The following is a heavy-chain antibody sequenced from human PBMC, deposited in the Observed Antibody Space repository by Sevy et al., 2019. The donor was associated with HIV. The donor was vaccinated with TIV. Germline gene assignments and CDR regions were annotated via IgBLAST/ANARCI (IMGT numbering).Heavy chain of an antibody. D-gene: IGHD3-22*01. CDR1: GFSFDSYC. CDR3: AKGGGGHYDPDEIAYYFYYYNMDV. Sequence: GGSLRLSCAVSGFSFDSYCMTWVRQAPGKGLEWVSAISGSGTRTYYADSVKGRFIISRDNSKNTLDLQMNSLRAEDTAIYYGAKGGGGHYDPDEIAYYFYYYNMDVWGKGTTVTVSS. V-gene: IGHV3-23*01. J-gene: IGHJ6*03. CDR2: ISGSGTRT.